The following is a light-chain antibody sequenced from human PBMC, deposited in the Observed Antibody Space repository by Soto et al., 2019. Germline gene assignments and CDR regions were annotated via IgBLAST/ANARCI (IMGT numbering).Light chain of an antibody. Sequence: QSVLTQPPSVSGAPGQRVTISCTGSSSNIGAGYDVHWYQQLPGRAPKLLIYGNTNRPSGVPDRFSGSKSSTSASLAITGLQAEDEADYYCLSFDSSLSVVFGGGTKLPVL. CDR2: GNT. CDR1: SSNIGAGYD. J-gene: IGLJ2*01. V-gene: IGLV1-40*01. CDR3: LSFDSSLSVV.